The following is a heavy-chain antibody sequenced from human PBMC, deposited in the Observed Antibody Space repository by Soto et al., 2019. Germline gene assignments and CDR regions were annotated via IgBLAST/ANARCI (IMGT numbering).Heavy chain of an antibody. CDR1: GFIFKNYA. Sequence: PGGSLRLSCAASGFIFKNYALNWVRQAPGKGLEWVASITRNGYNKYYADSVKGRFTISRDNSKNTLSLQMTALRVEDSSVYYCTKSRGDSSSVGMDYWGPGTLVTVSS. V-gene: IGHV3-30*02. CDR2: ITRNGYNK. CDR3: TKSRGDSSSVGMDY. J-gene: IGHJ4*02. D-gene: IGHD6-6*01.